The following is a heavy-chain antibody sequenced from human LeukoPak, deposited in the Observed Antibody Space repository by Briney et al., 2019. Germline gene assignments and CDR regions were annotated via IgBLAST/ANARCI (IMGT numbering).Heavy chain of an antibody. D-gene: IGHD2-2*01. V-gene: IGHV4-59*08. CDR1: GGSITSYY. J-gene: IGHJ3*02. Sequence: SETLSLTCTVSGGSITSYYWSWIRQPPGKGLEWIGYIYYGGTTNYNPSLRSRVTISIDTSKNQFSLKLSSVTAADTAVYYCASFALCSTSCYLDAFDIWGQGTMVTVSS. CDR2: IYYGGTT. CDR3: ASFALCSTSCYLDAFDI.